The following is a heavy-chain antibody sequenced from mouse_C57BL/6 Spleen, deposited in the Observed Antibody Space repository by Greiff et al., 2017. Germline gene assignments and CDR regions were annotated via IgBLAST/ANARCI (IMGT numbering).Heavy chain of an antibody. J-gene: IGHJ3*01. V-gene: IGHV2-2*01. CDR3: ARTDYDYDGFAY. D-gene: IGHD2-4*01. Sequence: QVQLKQSGPGLVQPSQSLSITCTVSGFSLTSYGVHWVRQSPGKGLEWLGVIWSGGSTDYNAAFISRLSISKNNSKSQYFFKKNSLQADDTAIYYCARTDYDYDGFAYWGQGTLVTVSA. CDR2: IWSGGST. CDR1: GFSLTSYG.